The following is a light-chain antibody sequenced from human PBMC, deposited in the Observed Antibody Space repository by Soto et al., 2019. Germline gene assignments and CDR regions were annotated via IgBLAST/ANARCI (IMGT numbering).Light chain of an antibody. J-gene: IGLJ2*01. Sequence: SYELTQTPSVSVAPGQTASITCGGSDIGSKSVHWYQQRTGQAPVVVIYDDSDRPSEIPERFSGSNSGSTATLTISGVEAGDEADYYCQVWDSATDHVIFGEGTKLTVL. V-gene: IGLV3-21*02. CDR3: QVWDSATDHVI. CDR1: DIGSKS. CDR2: DDS.